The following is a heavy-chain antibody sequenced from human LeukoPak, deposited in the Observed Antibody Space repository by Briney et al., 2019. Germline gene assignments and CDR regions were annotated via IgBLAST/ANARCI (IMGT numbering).Heavy chain of an antibody. CDR2: INPNSGGT. Sequence: ASVKVSCKASGYTFTGYYMHWVRQAPGQGLEWMGRINPNSGGTNYAQKFQGRVTMTRDTSISTAYMELSRLRSDDTAAYYCASTAPLYDYVWGTYGGLDYWGQGTLVTVSS. CDR3: ASTAPLYDYVWGTYGGLDY. V-gene: IGHV1-2*06. J-gene: IGHJ4*02. D-gene: IGHD3-16*01. CDR1: GYTFTGYY.